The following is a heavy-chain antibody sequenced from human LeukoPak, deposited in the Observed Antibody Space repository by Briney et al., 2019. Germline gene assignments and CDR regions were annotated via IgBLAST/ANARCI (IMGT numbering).Heavy chain of an antibody. D-gene: IGHD5/OR15-5a*01. CDR1: GGXISIYY. V-gene: IGHV4-59*01. Sequence: SETLSLTCTVSGGXISIYYWSWIRQSPGKGREWLGYIYSSGSTNYNPSLKSRVTISLDTSKNQVSLKLRSVTAADTAVYFCARHSVSDDNTYFDFWGQGTLVTVSS. CDR2: IYSSGST. CDR3: ARHSVSDDNTYFDF. J-gene: IGHJ4*02.